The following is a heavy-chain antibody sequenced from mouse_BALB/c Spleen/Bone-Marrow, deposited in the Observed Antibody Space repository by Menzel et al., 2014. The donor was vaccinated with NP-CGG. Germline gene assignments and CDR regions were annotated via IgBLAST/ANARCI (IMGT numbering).Heavy chain of an antibody. CDR3: ARRGNGFDY. CDR1: GYTFTTYW. CDR2: IYPGDGDT. J-gene: IGHJ2*01. V-gene: IGHV1-87*01. D-gene: IGHD2-1*01. Sequence: VKLVESGAELARPGASVKLSCKASGYTFTTYWMQWVRQRPGQGLEWIGAIYPGDGDTRYTQKFKGKATLTADKSSSTAYMQLSSLASEDSAVYFCARRGNGFDYWGQGTTLTVSS.